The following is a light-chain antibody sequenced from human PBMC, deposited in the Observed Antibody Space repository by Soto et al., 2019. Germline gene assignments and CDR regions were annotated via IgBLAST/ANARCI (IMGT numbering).Light chain of an antibody. CDR3: QQYNSYSRT. CDR1: QSISSW. V-gene: IGKV1-5*01. Sequence: DIQMIQSPSTLSASVGDRVTITCRASQSISSWLAWYQQKPGKAPKLLIYDASSLESGVPSRFRGSGSGTEFTLTISSLQPDDFATYYCQQYNSYSRTFGQGTKVDIK. J-gene: IGKJ1*01. CDR2: DAS.